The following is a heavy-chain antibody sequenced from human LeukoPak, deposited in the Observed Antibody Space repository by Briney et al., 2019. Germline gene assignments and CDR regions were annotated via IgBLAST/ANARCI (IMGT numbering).Heavy chain of an antibody. D-gene: IGHD3-22*01. V-gene: IGHV3-23*01. Sequence: PGGALRLSCAAAGFTFSSYAMTWVRHAPAKGLEWVSTISGSSGSTYYADSVRGRFTISRDNSKNTLYLQMNSLRAEDTAVYYCAKDPAYDSAGYNSYGYFGSWGQGALVTVSS. CDR3: AKDPAYDSAGYNSYGYFGS. CDR2: ISGSSGST. J-gene: IGHJ4*02. CDR1: GFTFSSYA.